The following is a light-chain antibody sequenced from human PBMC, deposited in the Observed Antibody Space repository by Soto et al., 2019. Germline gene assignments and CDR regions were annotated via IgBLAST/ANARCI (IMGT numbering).Light chain of an antibody. CDR3: AAWDVSLNVVV. V-gene: IGLV1-44*01. CDR1: ASNIGSNP. J-gene: IGLJ2*01. CDR2: SSS. Sequence: QSVVTQPPSASGTPGQRVTISCSGSASNIGSNPVNWYQQLPGTAPKLLLYSSSHRPSGVPDRISGSKSGTSASLAISGLQSGDLADYYCAAWDVSLNVVVFGGRTKLTVL.